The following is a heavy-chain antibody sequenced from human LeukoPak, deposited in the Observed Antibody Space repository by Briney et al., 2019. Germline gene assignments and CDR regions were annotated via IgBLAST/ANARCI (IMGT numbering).Heavy chain of an antibody. V-gene: IGHV4-34*01. CDR2: IYYSGST. CDR3: ARQLYSSGWNFDY. CDR1: GVSFSGYY. Sequence: SETLSLTCAVYGVSFSGYYWSWIRQPPGKGLEWIGNIYYSGSTYYNPSLKSRVTMSVDTSKNQFSLKLSSVTAADTAVYYCARQLYSSGWNFDYWGQGTLVTVSS. D-gene: IGHD6-19*01. J-gene: IGHJ4*02.